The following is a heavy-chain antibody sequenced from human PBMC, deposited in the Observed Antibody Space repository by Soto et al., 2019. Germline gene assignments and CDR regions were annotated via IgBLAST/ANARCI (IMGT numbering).Heavy chain of an antibody. Sequence: QVQLVQSGAEVKKPGASVKVSGKASGYTFTSYGISWVRQAPGQGLEWMGWIRAYNGNTNYAQKLQGRVSMTTDTATSIAYMELRSLITDDTAVYYCARDLPTMDVWGQGTTVTVSS. V-gene: IGHV1-18*01. CDR3: ARDLPTMDV. CDR2: IRAYNGNT. CDR1: GYTFTSYG. J-gene: IGHJ6*02.